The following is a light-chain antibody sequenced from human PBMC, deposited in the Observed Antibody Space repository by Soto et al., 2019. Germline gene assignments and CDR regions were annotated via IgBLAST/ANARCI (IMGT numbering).Light chain of an antibody. Sequence: DIQMTQSPSSLSGSVGDRVTISCRASQGISTYLNWSQQKPGKAPKLLIYAASSLQSGVPSRFSGSGSETDFTLTISSLQPEDFATYSCQQSYSTMWTFGQGTKVEIK. CDR3: QQSYSTMWT. CDR1: QGISTY. CDR2: AAS. V-gene: IGKV1-39*01. J-gene: IGKJ1*01.